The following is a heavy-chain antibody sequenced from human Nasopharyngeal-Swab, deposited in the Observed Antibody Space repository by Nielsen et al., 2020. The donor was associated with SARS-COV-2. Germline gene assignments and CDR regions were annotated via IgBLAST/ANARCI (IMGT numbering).Heavy chain of an antibody. CDR3: ARDLGGGYCTTINCLGS. CDR1: GFIVSSTY. D-gene: IGHD2-8*01. J-gene: IGHJ1*01. Sequence: GESLKISCAVSGFIVSSTYMSWVRQAPGKGLERVSVTEIGGITHYADSVKGRFTISRDSSTNTLYLQMNSLRVEDTAVYYCARDLGGGYCTTINCLGSWGQGTLVTVSS. V-gene: IGHV3-53*01. CDR2: TEIGGIT.